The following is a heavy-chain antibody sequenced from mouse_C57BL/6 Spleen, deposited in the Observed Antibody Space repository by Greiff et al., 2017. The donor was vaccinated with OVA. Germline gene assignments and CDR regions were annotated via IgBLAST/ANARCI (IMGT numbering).Heavy chain of an antibody. CDR2: INPGSGGT. J-gene: IGHJ1*03. V-gene: IGHV1-54*01. Sequence: VKLQESGAELVRPGTSVKVSCKASGYAFTNYLIAWVKQRPGQGLEWIGVINPGSGGTNYNEKFKGKATLTADKSSSTAYMQLSSLTSEDSAVYFCVSGWYFDVWGTGTTVTVSS. CDR1: GYAFTNYL. D-gene: IGHD6-2*01. CDR3: VSGWYFDV.